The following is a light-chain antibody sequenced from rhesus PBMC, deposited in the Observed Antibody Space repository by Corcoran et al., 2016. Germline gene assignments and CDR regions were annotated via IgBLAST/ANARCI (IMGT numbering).Light chain of an antibody. CDR3: LQYSSSPFT. CDR2: KAS. CDR1: QGISSW. Sequence: DIQMTQSPSSLSASVGDKVTITCHASQGISSWLAWYQQQPGKAPKLLIYKASSLASGVPSRFSGSGTGTDYTLTISSLQSEDFATYYCLQYSSSPFTVGPGTKLDIK. J-gene: IGKJ3*01. V-gene: IGKV1-22*01.